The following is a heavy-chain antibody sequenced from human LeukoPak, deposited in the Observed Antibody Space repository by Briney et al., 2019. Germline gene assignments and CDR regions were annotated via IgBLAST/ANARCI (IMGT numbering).Heavy chain of an antibody. CDR3: ARDTWEMATGRIEYFDY. J-gene: IGHJ4*02. CDR1: GGTFSSYA. CDR2: LIPIFGTA. D-gene: IGHD5-24*01. Sequence: ASVKVSCKASGGTFSSYAISWVRQAPGQGLEWMGRLIPIFGTANYAQKFQGRVTITTDESTSTAYMELSSLRSEDTAVYYCARDTWEMATGRIEYFDYWGQGTLVTVSS. V-gene: IGHV1-69*05.